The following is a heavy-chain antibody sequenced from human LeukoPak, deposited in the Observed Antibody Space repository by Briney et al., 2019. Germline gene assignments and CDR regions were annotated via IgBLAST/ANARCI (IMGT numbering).Heavy chain of an antibody. D-gene: IGHD3-22*01. CDR3: ARGRFVLDYYRFDY. V-gene: IGHV1-46*01. Sequence: ASVKVSCKASGYTFTSYYMHRVRQAPGQGLEWMGMFNPSGGGTTYAQKFQGRVTMTRDTSTSTVYMELSSLRSEDTAVYYCARGRFVLDYYRFDYWGQGTLVTVSS. CDR2: FNPSGGGT. J-gene: IGHJ4*02. CDR1: GYTFTSYY.